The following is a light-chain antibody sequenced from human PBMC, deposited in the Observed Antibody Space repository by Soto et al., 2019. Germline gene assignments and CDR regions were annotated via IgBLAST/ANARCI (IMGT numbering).Light chain of an antibody. CDR2: GAS. CDR3: QQYNQWPGT. J-gene: IGKJ1*01. CDR1: QSISSN. V-gene: IGKV3-15*01. Sequence: EIVLTQSPATPSVSPGESATLSCRASQSISSNLAWYQQKPGHSPRLLIYGASSRATGVPVRFSGSGSGVAFTLTISGLQSEDFAVYHCQQYNQWPGTFGQGTKVDIK.